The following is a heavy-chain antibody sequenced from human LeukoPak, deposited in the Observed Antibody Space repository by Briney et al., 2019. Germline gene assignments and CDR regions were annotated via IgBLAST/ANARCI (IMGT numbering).Heavy chain of an antibody. CDR3: AKASWVSSDDAVL. V-gene: IGHV3-23*01. CDR2: LRGDGET. D-gene: IGHD3-16*01. J-gene: IGHJ4*02. Sequence: GSLRLSCAASGFIFSSCAMSWVRQAPARGLEWVSSLRGDGETFYADSVKGRFTLSRDESRNTVYLQMNNLRVEDTAVYFCAKASWVSSDDAVLWGQGTLVTVSS. CDR1: GFIFSSCA.